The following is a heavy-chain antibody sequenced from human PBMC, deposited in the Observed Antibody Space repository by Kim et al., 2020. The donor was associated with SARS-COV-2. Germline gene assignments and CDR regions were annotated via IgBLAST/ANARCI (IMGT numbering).Heavy chain of an antibody. Sequence: SETLSLTCTVSGGSISSSSYYWGWIRQPPGKGLEWIGSIYYSGSTYYNPSLKSRVTISVDTSKNQFSLKLSSVTAADTAVYYCARDFRYLFLTGYPDYYYYGMDVWGQGTTVTVSS. CDR3: ARDFRYLFLTGYPDYYYYGMDV. V-gene: IGHV4-39*07. CDR2: IYYSGST. D-gene: IGHD3-9*01. J-gene: IGHJ6*02. CDR1: GGSISSSSYY.